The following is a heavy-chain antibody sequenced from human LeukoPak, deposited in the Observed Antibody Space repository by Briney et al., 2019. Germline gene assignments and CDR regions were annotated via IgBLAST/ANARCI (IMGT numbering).Heavy chain of an antibody. J-gene: IGHJ4*02. V-gene: IGHV1-69*04. CDR3: ASSGLSIAAAGTKFDY. Sequence: SVKVSCKASGGTFSSYAISWVRQAPGQGLEWMGRIIPILGIANYAQKFQGRVTITADKSTSTAYMELSSLRSEDTAVYYCASSGLSIAAAGTKFDYWGQGTLVTVSS. CDR2: IIPILGIA. CDR1: GGTFSSYA. D-gene: IGHD6-13*01.